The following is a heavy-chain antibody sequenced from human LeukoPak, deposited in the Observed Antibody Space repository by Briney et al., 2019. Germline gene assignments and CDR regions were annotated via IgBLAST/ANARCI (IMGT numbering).Heavy chain of an antibody. D-gene: IGHD2-2*03. CDR1: EFSVGSNY. Sequence: PGGSLRLSCAASEFSVGSNYMTWVRQAPGKGLEWVSLIYSGGSTYYADSVKGRFTISRDNSKNTLYLQMNSLRAEDTAVYYCARDGYCSSTSCYAFDYWGQGTLVTVSS. CDR3: ARDGYCSSTSCYAFDY. J-gene: IGHJ4*02. V-gene: IGHV3-66*01. CDR2: IYSGGST.